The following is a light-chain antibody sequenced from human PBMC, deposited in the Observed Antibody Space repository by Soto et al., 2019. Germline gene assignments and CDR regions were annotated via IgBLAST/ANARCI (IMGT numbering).Light chain of an antibody. CDR2: GAS. CDR1: QSISSN. Sequence: EIVMTQSPATLSVSPGERATLSCRASQSISSNLAWYQQKPGQAPRLLIYGASTRATGIPARFSGSGSGTEFTLTIRSRQSEDLAVYYCQHYNNWPPWTFGQGTKVEIK. J-gene: IGKJ1*01. CDR3: QHYNNWPPWT. V-gene: IGKV3-15*01.